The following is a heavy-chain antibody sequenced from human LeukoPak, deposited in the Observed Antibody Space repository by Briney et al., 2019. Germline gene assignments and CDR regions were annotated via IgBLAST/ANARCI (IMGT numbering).Heavy chain of an antibody. CDR1: GYTFTSYY. V-gene: IGHV1-69*13. J-gene: IGHJ4*02. D-gene: IGHD1-26*01. CDR3: ARGGEEGATAGHFDY. CDR2: IIPIFGTA. Sequence: SVKVSCKASGYTFTSYYMHWVRQAPGQGLEWMGGIIPIFGTANYAQKFQGRVTITADESTSTAYMELSSLRSEDTAVYYCARGGEEGATAGHFDYWGQGTLVTVSS.